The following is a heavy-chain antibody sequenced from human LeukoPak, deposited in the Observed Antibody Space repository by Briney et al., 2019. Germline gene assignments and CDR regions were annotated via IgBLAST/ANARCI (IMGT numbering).Heavy chain of an antibody. V-gene: IGHV3-23*01. J-gene: IGHJ4*02. CDR3: ARDPSGWEPTDY. CDR2: ISDSSGNT. Sequence: GGSLRLSCAVSGITLSNYGMSWVRQAPGKGLEWVAGISDSSGNTKYADSVKGRFTISRDNPKNTLYLQMNSLRAEDTAVYYCARDPSGWEPTDYWGQGTLVTVSS. CDR1: GITLSNYG. D-gene: IGHD1-26*01.